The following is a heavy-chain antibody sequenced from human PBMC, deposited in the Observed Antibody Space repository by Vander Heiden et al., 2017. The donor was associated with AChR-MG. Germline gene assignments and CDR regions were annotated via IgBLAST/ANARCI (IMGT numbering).Heavy chain of an antibody. CDR1: GLDFSSYA. CDR3: AKDIAVAGTT. D-gene: IGHD6-19*01. Sequence: EVQLLESGGGLVQPGGSLRLPCAASGLDFSSYAMSWVRQVPGKGLEWVSAMRGRGGSTYYADSVKGRFTISRDNSKNTLYLQMNSLRAEDTAVYYCAKDIAVAGTTWGQGTLVTVSS. V-gene: IGHV3-23*01. J-gene: IGHJ5*02. CDR2: MRGRGGST.